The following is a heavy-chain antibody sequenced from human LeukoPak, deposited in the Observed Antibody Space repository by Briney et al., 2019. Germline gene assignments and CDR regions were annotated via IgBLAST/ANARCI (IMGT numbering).Heavy chain of an antibody. J-gene: IGHJ4*02. Sequence: AETLSLTCTVSGGSISSSNYNWGWIRQPPGKGLEWVGSIYYSGSTYYNPSLKSRVTISVDTSKNQFSLKLSSVTAADTAVYYCARLGDSYATDYWGQGTLVTVSS. V-gene: IGHV4-39*01. D-gene: IGHD5-18*01. CDR1: GGSISSSNYN. CDR2: IYYSGST. CDR3: ARLGDSYATDY.